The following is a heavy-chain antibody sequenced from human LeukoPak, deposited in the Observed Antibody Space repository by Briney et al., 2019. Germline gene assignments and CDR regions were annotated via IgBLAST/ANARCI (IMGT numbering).Heavy chain of an antibody. CDR2: THYSGSP. CDR1: GGSIRSDY. CDR3: ARDQGASRGDY. J-gene: IGHJ4*02. V-gene: IGHV4-59*12. Sequence: SETLSLTCTVSGGSIRSDYWSWIRQPPGKGLEWIGYTHYSGSPNYNPSLTSRVTISVDTSKNQFSLKLSSVTAADTAVYYCARDQGASRGDYWGQGTLVTVSS.